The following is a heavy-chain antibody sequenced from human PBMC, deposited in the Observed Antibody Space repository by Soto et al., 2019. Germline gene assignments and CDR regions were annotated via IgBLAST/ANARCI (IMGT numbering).Heavy chain of an antibody. V-gene: IGHV4-34*01. Sequence: SETLSLTCAVYGGSFSGYYWSWIRQPPGKGLEWIGEINHSGSTNYNPSLKSRVTISVDTSKNQFSLKLSSVTAADTAVYYCARGPSIAALWGQGTLVTVSS. D-gene: IGHD6-6*01. CDR2: INHSGST. J-gene: IGHJ4*02. CDR1: GGSFSGYY. CDR3: ARGPSIAAL.